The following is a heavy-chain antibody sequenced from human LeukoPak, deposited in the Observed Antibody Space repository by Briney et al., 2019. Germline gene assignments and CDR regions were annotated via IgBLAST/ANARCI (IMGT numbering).Heavy chain of an antibody. CDR3: ARGIVGALDAFDI. CDR1: GFTVSSNY. CDR2: IYSGGST. J-gene: IGHJ3*02. D-gene: IGHD1-26*01. Sequence: GGSLRLSCAASGFTVSSNYMTWVRQAPGKGLEWVSLIYSGGSTYYADSVKGRFTISRDNSKNTLYLQMNSLRAEDTAVYYCARGIVGALDAFDIWGQGTMVTVSS. V-gene: IGHV3-66*01.